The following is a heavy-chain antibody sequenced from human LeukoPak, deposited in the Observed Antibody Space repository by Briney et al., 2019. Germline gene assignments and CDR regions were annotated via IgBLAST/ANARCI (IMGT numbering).Heavy chain of an antibody. CDR2: ISYDGSNK. J-gene: IGHJ2*01. V-gene: IGHV3-30*03. CDR1: GFTFSSYG. D-gene: IGHD6-19*01. CDR3: ARDRGQWLVPNWYFDL. Sequence: GGSLRLSCAASGFTFSSYGMHWVRQAPGKGLEWVAVISYDGSNKYYADSVKGRFTISRDNSKNTLYLQMNSLRAEDTAVYYCARDRGQWLVPNWYFDLWGRGTLVTVSS.